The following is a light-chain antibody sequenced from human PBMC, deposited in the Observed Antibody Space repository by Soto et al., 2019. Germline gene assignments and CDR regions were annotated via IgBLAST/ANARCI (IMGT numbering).Light chain of an antibody. Sequence: EIVMTQSPATLSVSPGERASVSCRASQSVRRNLAWYQQKPGQAPRLLLYGSFPRAPGIPARFRGRGSGTEFTLTLSSLQSEDFAIYFCPQFNNWPRTFGQGTKVDI. V-gene: IGKV3-15*01. J-gene: IGKJ1*01. CDR2: GSF. CDR3: PQFNNWPRT. CDR1: QSVRRN.